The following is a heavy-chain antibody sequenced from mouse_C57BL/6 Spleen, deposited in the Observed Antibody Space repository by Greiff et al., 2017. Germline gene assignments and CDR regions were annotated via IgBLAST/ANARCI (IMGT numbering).Heavy chain of an antibody. J-gene: IGHJ3*01. CDR1: GFTFSSYT. D-gene: IGHD2-2*01. CDR3: ARGKVTTGVGFAY. CDR2: ISGGGGNT. V-gene: IGHV5-9*01. Sequence: EVQGVESGGGLVKPGGSLKLSCAASGFTFSSYTMSWVRQTPEKRLEWVATISGGGGNTYYPDSVKGRFTISRDNAKNTLYLQMSSLRSEDTALYYCARGKVTTGVGFAYWGQGTLVTVSA.